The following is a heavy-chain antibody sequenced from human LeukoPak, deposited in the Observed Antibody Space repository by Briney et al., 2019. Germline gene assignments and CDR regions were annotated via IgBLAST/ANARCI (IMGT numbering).Heavy chain of an antibody. CDR3: ARDLGAFVVGNDDY. D-gene: IGHD2-15*01. CDR1: GYTFTSYD. Sequence: GASVKVSCKASGYTFTSYDINWVRQATGQGLEWMGWMNPNSGNTGYAQKFQGRVTMTRNTSISTAYMELSSLRSEDTAVYYCARDLGAFVVGNDDYWGQGTLVTVSS. J-gene: IGHJ4*02. V-gene: IGHV1-8*01. CDR2: MNPNSGNT.